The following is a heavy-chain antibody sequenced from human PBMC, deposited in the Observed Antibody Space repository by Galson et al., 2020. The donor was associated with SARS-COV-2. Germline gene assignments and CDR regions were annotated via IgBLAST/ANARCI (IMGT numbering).Heavy chain of an antibody. CDR3: ATEVVTMVRGVIKKVYYGMDV. CDR1: GGSISSSSSY. V-gene: IGHV4-39*01. Sequence: ASETLSLTCTVSGGSISSSSSYWGWIRQPPGKGLEWIGSIYYSGSTYYNPSLKSRVTISVDTSKNQFSLKLSSVTAADTAVYYCATEVVTMVRGVIKKVYYGMDVWGQGTTVTVSS. J-gene: IGHJ6*02. D-gene: IGHD3-10*01. CDR2: IYYSGST.